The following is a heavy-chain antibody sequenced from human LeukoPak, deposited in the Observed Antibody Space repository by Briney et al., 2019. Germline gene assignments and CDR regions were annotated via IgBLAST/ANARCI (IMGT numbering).Heavy chain of an antibody. D-gene: IGHD3-22*01. CDR2: IRSKTYRGTT. CDR3: ARANSFDSSGYYFDY. J-gene: IGHJ4*02. Sequence: PGRSLRLSCTASGFTFGNYALSWFRQAPGKGLEWVAFIRSKTYRGTTECAASVKGRFTISRDDSKSIAYLQMNSLKTEDTAVYYCARANSFDSSGYYFDYWGQGTLVTVSS. V-gene: IGHV3-49*03. CDR1: GFTFGNYA.